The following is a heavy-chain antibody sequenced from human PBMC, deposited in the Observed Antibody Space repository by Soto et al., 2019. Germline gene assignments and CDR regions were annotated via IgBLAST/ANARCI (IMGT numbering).Heavy chain of an antibody. V-gene: IGHV3-72*01. J-gene: IGHJ4*02. CDR3: TRAGRLTTPYYFDS. CDR1: GFTFSDHY. Sequence: EVQLVESGGGLVQPEGSLRLSCAASGFTFSDHYMDWVRQAPGKGLEWVGRIRNEANSYTTEYAASVKGRFTISRDDSRTSLYLQMNSLKTEDTAMYYCTRAGRLTTPYYFDSWGQGTLVTVSS. D-gene: IGHD2-21*01. CDR2: IRNEANSYTT.